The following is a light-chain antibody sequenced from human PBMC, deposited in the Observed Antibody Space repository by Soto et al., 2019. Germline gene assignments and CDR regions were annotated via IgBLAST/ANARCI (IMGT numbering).Light chain of an antibody. CDR3: HHRAKWPYT. CDR2: DAS. Sequence: DIVLTQSPATLSLSPGQRATLSCRASQNIDAYLLWFQQKPGQPPRLLIYDASHRASGIPARFSGSGSGTDFTLTISRLEPDDFAVYFCHHRAKWPYTFGQGTKLEIK. V-gene: IGKV3-11*01. J-gene: IGKJ2*01. CDR1: QNIDAY.